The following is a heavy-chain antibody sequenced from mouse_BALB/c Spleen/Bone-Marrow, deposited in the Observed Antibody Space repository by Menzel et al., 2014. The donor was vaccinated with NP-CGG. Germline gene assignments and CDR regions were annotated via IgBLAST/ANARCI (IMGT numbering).Heavy chain of an antibody. CDR3: ARGLYYVAYGPGFAY. CDR2: INSNGGTT. V-gene: IGHV5-6-3*01. J-gene: IGHJ3*01. Sequence: EVHLVESGGGLVQPGGSLKLSCAASGFTFSNYGMSWVRQTPDKRLDLVATINSNGGTTYYPDSVKGRFTISRDNAKNTLYLQMSSLKSEDTAMYFCARGLYYVAYGPGFAYWGQGTLATVSA. CDR1: GFTFSNYG. D-gene: IGHD2-13*01.